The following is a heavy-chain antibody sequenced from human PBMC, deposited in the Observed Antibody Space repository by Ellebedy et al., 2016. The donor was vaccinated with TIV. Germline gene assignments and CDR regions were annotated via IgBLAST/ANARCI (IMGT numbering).Heavy chain of an antibody. Sequence: PGGSLRLSCAASGFTFSDDYMSWIRQAPGKGLEWVSYISSSGSTIYYADSVNGRFTISRDKAKNSLSLQMNSLRAEDTAVYYCARDLGWELPPYYYYYGMDVWGQGTTVTVSS. V-gene: IGHV3-11*01. CDR3: ARDLGWELPPYYYYYGMDV. CDR2: ISSSGSTI. CDR1: GFTFSDDY. J-gene: IGHJ6*02. D-gene: IGHD1-26*01.